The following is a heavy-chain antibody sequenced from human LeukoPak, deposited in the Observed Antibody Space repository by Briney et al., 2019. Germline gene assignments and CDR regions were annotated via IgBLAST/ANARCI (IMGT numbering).Heavy chain of an antibody. CDR3: AKALEQETVIALDS. D-gene: IGHD6-13*01. CDR2: ISGSGGST. Sequence: GGSLRLSCAASGFTFSSYAMSWVRQAPGKGLEWVSAISGSGGSTYYADSVKGRFTISRDNSRNTLYLQMNSLRAEDTSIYFCAKALEQETVIALDSWGQGTLVTVSS. CDR1: GFTFSSYA. V-gene: IGHV3-23*01. J-gene: IGHJ4*02.